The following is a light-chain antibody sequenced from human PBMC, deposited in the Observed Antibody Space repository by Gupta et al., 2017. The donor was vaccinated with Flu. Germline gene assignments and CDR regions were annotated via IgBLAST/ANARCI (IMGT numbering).Light chain of an antibody. Sequence: DIQMTQSPSYVSASVGDSVTITCRASLTVNNYVNWFQQKRGKAPKILIYATSTLQSGVPSRISGRKSGADFILTITSLQPEDFATYFCQQSYTSPFTFGPGTTVDVK. V-gene: IGKV1-39*01. J-gene: IGKJ3*01. CDR2: ATS. CDR3: QQSYTSPFT. CDR1: LTVNNY.